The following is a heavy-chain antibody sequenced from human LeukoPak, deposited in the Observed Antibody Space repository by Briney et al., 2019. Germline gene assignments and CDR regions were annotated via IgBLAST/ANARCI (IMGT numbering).Heavy chain of an antibody. J-gene: IGHJ4*02. Sequence: PGESLRLSCAASGFTVSSNYMSWVRQAPGKGLEWVSVIYSGDSAYYADSVRGRFTISRDNSKNTLYLQMNSLRAEDTAVYYCARGQVLGNWGQGTLVTVSS. D-gene: IGHD2/OR15-2a*01. V-gene: IGHV3-53*01. CDR3: ARGQVLGN. CDR2: IYSGDSA. CDR1: GFTVSSNY.